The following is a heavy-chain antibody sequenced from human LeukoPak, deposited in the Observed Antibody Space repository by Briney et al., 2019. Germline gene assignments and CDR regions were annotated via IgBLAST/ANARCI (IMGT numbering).Heavy chain of an antibody. CDR3: ARHQALRDFWSGYGNWFDP. D-gene: IGHD3-3*01. CDR1: GGSISSYY. J-gene: IGHJ5*02. V-gene: IGHV4-59*08. Sequence: SETLSLTCTVSGGSISSYYWSWIRQPPGKGLEWIGYIFYSGSTNYNPSLKSRVTISVDTSKNQFSLKLSSVTAADTAVYYCARHQALRDFWSGYGNWFDPWGQGTLVTVSS. CDR2: IFYSGST.